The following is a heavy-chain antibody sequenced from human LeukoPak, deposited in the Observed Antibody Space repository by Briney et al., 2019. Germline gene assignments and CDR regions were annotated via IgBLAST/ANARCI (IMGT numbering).Heavy chain of an antibody. Sequence: PGGSLRLSCAASGLTVGTSYMTWVRQAPGKGLEWVSVIYGAGTTYYADSVRGRFTISRDNSKNTLYLLMNSLINEDTAVYYCARSPCDAGTCPNWLDSWGQGTPDTVSS. CDR1: GLTVGTSY. V-gene: IGHV3-66*02. CDR3: ARSPCDAGTCPNWLDS. CDR2: IYGAGTT. J-gene: IGHJ5*01. D-gene: IGHD1-1*01.